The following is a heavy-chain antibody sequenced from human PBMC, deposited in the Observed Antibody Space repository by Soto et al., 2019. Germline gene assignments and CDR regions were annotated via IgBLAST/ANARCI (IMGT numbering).Heavy chain of an antibody. V-gene: IGHV4-34*01. D-gene: IGHD3-22*01. CDR3: ARDSSGNGYYYGMDV. CDR1: GGSFSGYY. Sequence: SETLSLTCAVYGGSFSGYYWSWIRQPPGKGLEWIGEINHSGSTNYNPSLKSRVTISVDTSKNQFSLKLSSVTAADTAVYYCARDSSGNGYYYGMDVWCQGTTVT. CDR2: INHSGST. J-gene: IGHJ6*02.